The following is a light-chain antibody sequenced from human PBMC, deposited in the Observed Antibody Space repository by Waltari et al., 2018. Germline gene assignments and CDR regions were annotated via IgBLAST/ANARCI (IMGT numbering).Light chain of an antibody. CDR2: KDT. V-gene: IGLV3-27*01. Sequence: YDLTQPLSVSVSPGQTAPIPCSGDVLAEQYVRWFQQKPGQAPTLILYKDTERPSGIPERFSGSSSGSTVTLTIRGALLEDEADYHCHAAADNNWFFGGGTKLTVL. J-gene: IGLJ2*01. CDR1: VLAEQY. CDR3: HAAADNNWF.